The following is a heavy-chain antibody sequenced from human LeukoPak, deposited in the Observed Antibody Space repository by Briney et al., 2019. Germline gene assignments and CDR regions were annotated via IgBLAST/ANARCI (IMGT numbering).Heavy chain of an antibody. Sequence: PSETLSLTCTVSGGSVSSGSYYWSWIRQPPGKGLEWIGCIYYSGSTNYNPSLKSRVTISVDTSKNQFSLKLSSVTAADTAVYYCARGAVTERTFDYWGQGTLVTVSS. CDR2: IYYSGST. CDR3: ARGAVTERTFDY. CDR1: GGSVSSGSYY. J-gene: IGHJ4*02. D-gene: IGHD2-21*02. V-gene: IGHV4-61*01.